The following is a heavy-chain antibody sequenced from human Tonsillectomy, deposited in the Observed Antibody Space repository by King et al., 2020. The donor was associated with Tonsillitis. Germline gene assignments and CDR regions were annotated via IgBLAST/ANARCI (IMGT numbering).Heavy chain of an antibody. J-gene: IGHJ4*02. D-gene: IGHD1-26*01. CDR1: GFSLRTSGVG. Sequence: LTLKESGPTLVKPTQTLTLTCTFSGFSLRTSGVGVGWIRQPPGKALEWLALIYWDDDKRYSPSLKSRLTITRDTSKNQVVLIMTNMDPVDTGTYYCAHRQREPDRVGYYFDYWGQGTLVTVSS. CDR3: AHRQREPDRVGYYFDY. CDR2: IYWDDDK. V-gene: IGHV2-5*02.